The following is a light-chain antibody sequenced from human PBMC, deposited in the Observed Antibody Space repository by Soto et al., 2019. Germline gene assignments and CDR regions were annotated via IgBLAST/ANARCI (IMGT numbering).Light chain of an antibody. CDR3: AAWDDILNALV. Sequence: QSVLTQSPSASGTPGQRVSISCSGSTSNIGTNTVSWYQHVPGTAPKLLIYNNDVLSSGVPDRFSASKSGSSASLAISGLQSDDEGDYYCAAWDDILNALVFGPGTKLTVL. J-gene: IGLJ1*01. V-gene: IGLV1-44*01. CDR1: TSNIGTNT. CDR2: NND.